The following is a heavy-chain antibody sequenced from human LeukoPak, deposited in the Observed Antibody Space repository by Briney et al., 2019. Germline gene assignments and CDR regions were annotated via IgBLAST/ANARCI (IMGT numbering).Heavy chain of an antibody. CDR3: ASQNIQGVWFDP. V-gene: IGHV4-61*08. J-gene: IGHJ5*02. D-gene: IGHD2/OR15-2a*01. CDR2: IYYSGST. Sequence: SETLSLTCAVSGGSISSGGYSWSWIRQPPGKGLEWIGYIYYSGSTNYNPSLKSRVTISVDTSKNQFSLKLSSVTAADTAVYYCASQNIQGVWFDPWGQGTLVTVSS. CDR1: GGSISSGGYS.